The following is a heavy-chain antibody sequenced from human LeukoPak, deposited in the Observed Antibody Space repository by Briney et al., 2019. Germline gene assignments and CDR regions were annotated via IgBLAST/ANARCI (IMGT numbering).Heavy chain of an antibody. CDR1: GYTFTGYY. Sequence: ASVKVSCKASGYTFTGYYMHWVRQAPGQGLEWMGWINPNSGGTNYAQKFQGRVTLTRDTSTSTVYMELSSLRSEDTAVYYCASAKYDIGGYFPLDYWGQGTLVTVSS. J-gene: IGHJ4*02. CDR2: INPNSGGT. D-gene: IGHD3-22*01. V-gene: IGHV1-2*02. CDR3: ASAKYDIGGYFPLDY.